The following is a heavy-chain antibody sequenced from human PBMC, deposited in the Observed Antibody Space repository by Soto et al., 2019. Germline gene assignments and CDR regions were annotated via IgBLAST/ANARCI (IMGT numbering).Heavy chain of an antibody. J-gene: IGHJ4*02. Sequence: GGSLRLSCAASGFTFSSYGMHWVRQAPGKGLEWVAVIWYDGSNKYYADSVKGRFTISRDNSEDTLYLQMNSLIEDTAVYFCAKDTFYHDSSGYYIFEFWGQGALVTVSS. V-gene: IGHV3-33*06. D-gene: IGHD3-22*01. CDR2: IWYDGSNK. CDR3: AKDTFYHDSSGYYIFEF. CDR1: GFTFSSYG.